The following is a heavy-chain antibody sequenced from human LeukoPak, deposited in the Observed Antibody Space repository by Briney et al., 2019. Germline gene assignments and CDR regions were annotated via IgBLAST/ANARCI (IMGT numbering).Heavy chain of an antibody. CDR3: ARTLLTGQAQSYYYHAVDV. J-gene: IGHJ6*04. V-gene: IGHV4-59*01. CDR1: GGSISSNY. Sequence: SETLSLTCTVSGGSISSNYWSWIRQPPGEGLEWIGYIYYSGSTNYKPSLISRVTNYNPSLKSRVTISVDTSKNQFTLKLRSVTAADTAVYYCARTLLTGQAQSYYYHAVDVWGKGTTVTVSS. D-gene: IGHD3-9*01. CDR2: IYYSGSTNYKPSLISRVT.